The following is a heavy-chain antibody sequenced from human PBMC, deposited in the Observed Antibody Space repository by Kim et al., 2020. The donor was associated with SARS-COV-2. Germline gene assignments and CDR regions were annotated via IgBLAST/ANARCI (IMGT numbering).Heavy chain of an antibody. Sequence: ASVKVSCKASGYTFTGYYMHWVRQAPGQGLEWMGWINPNSGGTNYAQKFQGRVTMTRDTSISTAYMELSRLRSDDTAVYYCARALRYSSGWYLGAFDIWGQGTMVTVSS. V-gene: IGHV1-2*02. CDR3: ARALRYSSGWYLGAFDI. CDR2: INPNSGGT. J-gene: IGHJ3*02. D-gene: IGHD6-19*01. CDR1: GYTFTGYY.